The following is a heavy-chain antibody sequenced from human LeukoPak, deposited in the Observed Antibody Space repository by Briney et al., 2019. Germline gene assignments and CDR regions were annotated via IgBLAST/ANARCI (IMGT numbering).Heavy chain of an antibody. J-gene: IGHJ4*02. D-gene: IGHD3-3*01. CDR2: IRYDGSNK. V-gene: IGHV3-30*02. Sequence: GGTLTLSCAASTFTFSSFGMHWVRQAPGLGLEGLAFIRYDGSNKSYAVSVKGRFTISRDNSKNTLYLQMNSLRAEDTAVYYCAKDFRFFGVVISLTVDFDYWGQGTLVTVSS. CDR3: AKDFRFFGVVISLTVDFDY. CDR1: TFTFSSFG.